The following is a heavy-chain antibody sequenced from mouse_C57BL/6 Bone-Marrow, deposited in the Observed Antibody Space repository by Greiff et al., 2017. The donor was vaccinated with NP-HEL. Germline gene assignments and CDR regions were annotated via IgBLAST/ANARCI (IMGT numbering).Heavy chain of an antibody. CDR3: ARWGLRRYYAMDY. D-gene: IGHD2-4*01. V-gene: IGHV5-4*03. J-gene: IGHJ4*01. Sequence: EVKLEESGGGLVKPGGSLKLSCAASGFTFSSYAMSWVRQTPEKRLEWVATISDGGSYNYYPDNVTGRFTISRDHAKNNMYLQMSHLKSEDTAMYYCARWGLRRYYAMDYWGQGTSVTVSS. CDR2: ISDGGSYN. CDR1: GFTFSSYA.